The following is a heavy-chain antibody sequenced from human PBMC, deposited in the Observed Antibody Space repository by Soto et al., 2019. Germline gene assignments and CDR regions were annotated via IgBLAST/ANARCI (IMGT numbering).Heavy chain of an antibody. CDR2: MNPHSGNT. CDR1: GYTFTGYD. J-gene: IGHJ6*02. D-gene: IGHD1-26*01. V-gene: IGHV1-8*01. Sequence: SVKVSCKASGYTFTGYDINWVRQASGQGLEWMGWMNPHSGNTGYAQKFQGRVTMTRDTSKSTAYMELSSLRSEETAVYYRARQWELSGYYYGMDVWGQGTTVTVSS. CDR3: ARQWELSGYYYGMDV.